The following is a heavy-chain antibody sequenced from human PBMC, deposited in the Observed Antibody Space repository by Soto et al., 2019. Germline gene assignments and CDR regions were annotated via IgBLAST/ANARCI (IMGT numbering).Heavy chain of an antibody. D-gene: IGHD6-13*01. CDR1: GFTFSSYA. Sequence: EVQLLESGGGLVQPGGSLRLSCAASGFTFSSYAMSWVRQAPGKGLEWVSGISGSGVSTYYADSVKGRFTISRDNSKSTLYLQMNSLRAEDTAVYYCAKDRERIATRSIEYCGQGTLVTVSS. CDR3: AKDRERIATRSIEY. CDR2: ISGSGVST. J-gene: IGHJ4*02. V-gene: IGHV3-23*01.